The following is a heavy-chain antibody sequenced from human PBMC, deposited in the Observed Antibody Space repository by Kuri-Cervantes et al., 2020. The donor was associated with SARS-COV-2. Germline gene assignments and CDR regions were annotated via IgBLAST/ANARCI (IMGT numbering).Heavy chain of an antibody. J-gene: IGHJ6*03. Sequence: GGSLRLSCTASGFTFGDYAMSWVRQAPGKGLEWVGFIRSKVYGGTTEYAASVKGRFTISRDDSKSIAYLQMNSLKTEDTAVYYCAGLDFWSGYYMDVWGKGTTVTVSS. CDR3: AGLDFWSGYYMDV. CDR2: IRSKVYGGTT. D-gene: IGHD3-3*01. CDR1: GFTFGDYA. V-gene: IGHV3-49*04.